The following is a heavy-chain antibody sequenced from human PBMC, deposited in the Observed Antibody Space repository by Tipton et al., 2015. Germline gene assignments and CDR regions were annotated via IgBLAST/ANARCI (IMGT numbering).Heavy chain of an antibody. V-gene: IGHV4-39*01. Sequence: TLSLTCTVSGGSISSSSYYWGWIRQPPGKGLEWIGNIYDSGSTYYNPSLESRVTISVDTSKKQFSLKVNSVTAADTAVYYCASSHYPFWSGYYGSFDCWGQGSLVTVSS. CDR2: IYDSGST. J-gene: IGHJ4*02. D-gene: IGHD3-3*01. CDR3: ASSHYPFWSGYYGSFDC. CDR1: GGSISSSSYY.